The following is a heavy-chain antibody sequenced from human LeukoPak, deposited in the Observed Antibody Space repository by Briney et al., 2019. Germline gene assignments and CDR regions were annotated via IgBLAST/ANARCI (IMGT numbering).Heavy chain of an antibody. Sequence: SETLSLTCSVSGDSVGSSGHWWAWIRQPPGMGLEWIGSFFYNGQIYYNPSLNSRLTLSLDTSRNQLSLVLTSVTAADTAIYYCARFCGVLRRDYYFDHWGQGTLVTVSS. CDR3: ARFCGVLRRDYYFDH. CDR2: FFYNGQI. CDR1: GDSVGSSGHW. D-gene: IGHD2/OR15-2a*01. V-gene: IGHV4-39*07. J-gene: IGHJ4*02.